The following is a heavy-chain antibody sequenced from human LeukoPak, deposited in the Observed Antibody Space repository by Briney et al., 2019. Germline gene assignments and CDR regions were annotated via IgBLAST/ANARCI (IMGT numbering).Heavy chain of an antibody. Sequence: GGSLRLSCAASAFSFSYYSMNWVRQAPGKGLEWLAYISSSSSTIYYADSVKGRFTISRDNAKNSLHLQMNSLRDEDTAVYYCARGSVLDSWGQGTLVTVSS. CDR3: ARGSVLDS. CDR2: ISSSSSTI. CDR1: AFSFSYYS. D-gene: IGHD2-8*02. V-gene: IGHV3-48*02. J-gene: IGHJ4*02.